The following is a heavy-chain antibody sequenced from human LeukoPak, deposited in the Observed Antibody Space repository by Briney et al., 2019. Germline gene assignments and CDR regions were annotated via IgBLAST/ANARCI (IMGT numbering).Heavy chain of an antibody. CDR3: AKGSQESPRTILDAFDI. CDR1: GFTFNSHA. J-gene: IGHJ3*02. D-gene: IGHD1-1*01. Sequence: GGSLRLSCAASGFTFNSHAMSWVRQAPGKGLEWVSTLSGSAFTYYADSVKGRFTISRDTSKTTLFLDMNTLRVEDTAVYYCAKGSQESPRTILDAFDIWGQGTMVSVSS. V-gene: IGHV3-23*01. CDR2: LSGSAFT.